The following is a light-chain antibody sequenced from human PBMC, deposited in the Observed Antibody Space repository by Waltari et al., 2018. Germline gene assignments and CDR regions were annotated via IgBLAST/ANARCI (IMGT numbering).Light chain of an antibody. V-gene: IGLV2-23*01. CDR1: SSAVGGYNL. CDR2: EGA. J-gene: IGLJ2*01. Sequence: QSALTQPASVSGSPGQSLTISCPGSSSAVGGYNLVSWYRQFPNKAPQLIIYEGARRPSGVSSRFSASKSGNTASLTISGLQAEDEALYFCSSYARSDNSVLFGGGTQLSVL. CDR3: SSYARSDNSVL.